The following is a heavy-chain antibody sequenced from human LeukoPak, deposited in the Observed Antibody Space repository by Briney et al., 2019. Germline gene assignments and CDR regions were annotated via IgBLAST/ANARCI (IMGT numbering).Heavy chain of an antibody. CDR2: IRFDGSNK. Sequence: GGSLRLSCAASGFTLRSYGMNWVRQAPGKGLEWVAFIRFDGSNKYYADSVRGRFTISRDNSKNTLYLQMNTLRAEDTAVYYCARGNYYYDSSGYYYGQFDYWGQGTLVTVSS. D-gene: IGHD3-22*01. J-gene: IGHJ4*02. CDR3: ARGNYYYDSSGYYYGQFDY. V-gene: IGHV3-30*02. CDR1: GFTLRSYG.